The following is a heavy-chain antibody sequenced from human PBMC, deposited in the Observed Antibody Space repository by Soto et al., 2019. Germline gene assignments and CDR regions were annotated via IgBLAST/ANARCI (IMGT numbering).Heavy chain of an antibody. CDR1: GGSISSYY. V-gene: IGHV4-59*01. D-gene: IGHD2-15*01. CDR2: IYYSGST. Sequence: PSDTLSLTCTVSGGSISSYYWSWIRQPPGKGLEWIGYIYYSGSTNYNPSLKSRVTISVDTSKNQFSLKLSSVTAADTAVYYCAREPYCSGGSCYSGFDYWGQGTLVTVSS. J-gene: IGHJ4*02. CDR3: AREPYCSGGSCYSGFDY.